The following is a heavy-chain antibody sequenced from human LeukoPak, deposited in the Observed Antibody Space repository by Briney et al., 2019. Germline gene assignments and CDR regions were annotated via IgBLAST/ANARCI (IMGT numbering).Heavy chain of an antibody. Sequence: ASVKVSCKSSVGPLDNYAINWVRQAPGQGLEWMGRIIPSLNRANYAQIRVTITADKSTATAYMELSGLRYEDTAVYYCARRTDRVDDAFDDWGQGTMVTVSS. V-gene: IGHV1-69*04. CDR3: ARRTDRVDDAFDD. CDR1: VGPLDNYA. J-gene: IGHJ3*01. CDR2: IIPSLNRA. D-gene: IGHD3/OR15-3a*01.